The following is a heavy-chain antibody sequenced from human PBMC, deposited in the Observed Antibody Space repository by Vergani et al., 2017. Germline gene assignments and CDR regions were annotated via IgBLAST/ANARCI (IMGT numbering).Heavy chain of an antibody. Sequence: QVQLVQSGAEVKKPGSSAKVSCKASGGTFSSYAISWVRQAPGQGLEWMGGIIPIFGTANYAQKFQGRVTITADESTSTAYMELSSLRSEDTAVYYCASSHRGIAAAGFDPWGQGTLVTVSS. CDR2: IIPIFGTA. D-gene: IGHD6-13*01. V-gene: IGHV1-69*01. CDR3: ASSHRGIAAAGFDP. J-gene: IGHJ5*02. CDR1: GGTFSSYA.